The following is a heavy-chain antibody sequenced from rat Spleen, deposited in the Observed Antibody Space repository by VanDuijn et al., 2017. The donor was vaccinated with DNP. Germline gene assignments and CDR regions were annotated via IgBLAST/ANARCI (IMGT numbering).Heavy chain of an antibody. D-gene: IGHD1-4*01. CDR2: IGPNGDSA. Sequence: EVQLVESGGGLVQPGRSLKLSCAASGFTFSDYGMAWVRQVPTQGLEWVASIGPNGDSAYYPDSVKGRFTISRDNAKSTLYLQMNSLRSEDTATYYYTRGLNYPGITLYVMDAWGPGASVSVSS. J-gene: IGHJ4*01. CDR3: TRGLNYPGITLYVMDA. V-gene: IGHV5-20*01. CDR1: GFTFSDYG.